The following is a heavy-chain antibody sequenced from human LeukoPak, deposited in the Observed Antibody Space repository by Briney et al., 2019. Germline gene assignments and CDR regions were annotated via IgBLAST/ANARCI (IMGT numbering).Heavy chain of an antibody. CDR2: ISGSGGST. V-gene: IGHV3-23*01. D-gene: IGHD1-26*01. CDR3: ARDRGSYSGSYREYFQH. CDR1: GFTFSSYA. Sequence: GGSLRLSCAASGFTFSSYAMSWVRQAPGKGLEWVSAISGSGGSTYYADSVKGRFTISRDNAKNTLYLQMNSLRAEDTAVYYCARDRGSYSGSYREYFQHWGQGTLVTVSS. J-gene: IGHJ1*01.